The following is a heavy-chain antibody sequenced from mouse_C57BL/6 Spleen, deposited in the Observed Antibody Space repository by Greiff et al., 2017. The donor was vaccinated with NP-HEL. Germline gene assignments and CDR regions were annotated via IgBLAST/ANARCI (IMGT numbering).Heavy chain of an antibody. J-gene: IGHJ2*01. CDR2: IYPRDGST. V-gene: IGHV1-85*01. Sequence: VKLQESGPELVKPGASVKLSCKASGYTFTSYDINWVKQRPGQGLEWIGWIYPRDGSTKYNEKFKGKATLTVDTSSSTAYMELHSLTSEDSAVYFCARLGGYDAYYFDYWGQGTTLTVSS. CDR1: GYTFTSYD. D-gene: IGHD2-2*01. CDR3: ARLGGYDAYYFDY.